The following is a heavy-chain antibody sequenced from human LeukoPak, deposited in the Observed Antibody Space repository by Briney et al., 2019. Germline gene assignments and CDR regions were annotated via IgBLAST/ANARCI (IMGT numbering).Heavy chain of an antibody. CDR3: ATYPFDY. CDR2: IKQDGSER. J-gene: IGHJ4*02. CDR1: GFTFRGYL. Sequence: GGSLRLSCATSGFTFRGYLMSWVRQAPGKGLEWVANIKQDGSERYYVDSVKGRFTISRDNAKNSLYLQMNSLGAEDTAVYYCATYPFDYWGQGTLVTVSS. V-gene: IGHV3-7*01.